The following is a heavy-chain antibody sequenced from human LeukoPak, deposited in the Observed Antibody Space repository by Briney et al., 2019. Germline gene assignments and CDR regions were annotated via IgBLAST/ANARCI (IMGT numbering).Heavy chain of an antibody. D-gene: IGHD3-10*01. CDR2: ISYDGGNK. CDR3: AREYDGSTYFDY. CDR1: GFTFSSYA. J-gene: IGHJ4*02. Sequence: GSLRLSCAASGFTFSSYAMHWVRQAPGKGLEWVAVISYDGGNKYYADSVKGRFTISRDNSKNTLYLQMNSLRAEDTAVYYCAREYDGSTYFDYWGQGTLVTVSS. V-gene: IGHV3-30-3*01.